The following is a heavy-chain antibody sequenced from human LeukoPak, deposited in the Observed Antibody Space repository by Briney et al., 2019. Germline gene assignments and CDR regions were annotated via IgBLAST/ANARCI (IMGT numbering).Heavy chain of an antibody. CDR1: GFTFSTYS. D-gene: IGHD4-17*01. CDR2: ISSSSSYI. CDR3: ARETTTYNAFEI. Sequence: GGSLRLSCAASGFTFSTYSMNWVRQAPGKGLEWVSSISSSSSYIYFADSVKGRFTISRDNAKNSLYLQMNSLRAEDTAVYYCARETTTYNAFEIWGQGTMVTVSS. V-gene: IGHV3-21*01. J-gene: IGHJ3*02.